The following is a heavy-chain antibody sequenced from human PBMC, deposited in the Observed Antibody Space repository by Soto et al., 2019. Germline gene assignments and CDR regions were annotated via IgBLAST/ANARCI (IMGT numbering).Heavy chain of an antibody. Sequence: PSETLSLTCTVSGGSITSGGYYWSWIRQHPGKGLEWIGYIYYSGFTYYNPSLKSRVTISVDTSKNQFSLYLQMNSLRAEDTAVYYCAILVNVLVWFGDTGAFDIWGQGTMVTVSS. V-gene: IGHV4-31*03. CDR3: AILVNVLVWFGDTGAFDI. D-gene: IGHD3-10*01. CDR2: IYYSGFT. J-gene: IGHJ3*02. CDR1: GGSITSGGYY.